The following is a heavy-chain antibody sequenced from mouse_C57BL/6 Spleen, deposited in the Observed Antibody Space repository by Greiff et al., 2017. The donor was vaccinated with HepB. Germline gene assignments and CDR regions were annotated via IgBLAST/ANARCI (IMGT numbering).Heavy chain of an antibody. V-gene: IGHV5-17*01. Sequence: DVQLQESGGGLVKPGGSLKLSCAASGFTFSDYGMHWVRQAPEKGLEWVAYISSGSSTIYYADTVKGRFTISRDNAKNTLFLQMTSLRSEDTAMYYCARKDTTVVGYFDYWGQGTTLTVSS. J-gene: IGHJ2*01. CDR3: ARKDTTVVGYFDY. CDR2: ISSGSSTI. CDR1: GFTFSDYG. D-gene: IGHD1-1*01.